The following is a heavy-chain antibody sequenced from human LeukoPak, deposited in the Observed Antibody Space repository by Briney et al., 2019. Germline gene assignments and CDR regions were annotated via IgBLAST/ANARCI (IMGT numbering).Heavy chain of an antibody. V-gene: IGHV4-4*02. CDR2: INHSGST. Sequence: SETLSLTCTVSGASISSGDRWTWVRQSPGKRLEWIGEINHSGSTNYNPSLKSRVTISVDKPENHFSLKLSSVTAADTAVYYCARHREATMGPSDDWGQGTLVTVSS. CDR3: ARHREATMGPSDD. J-gene: IGHJ4*02. CDR1: GASISSGDR. D-gene: IGHD2-8*01.